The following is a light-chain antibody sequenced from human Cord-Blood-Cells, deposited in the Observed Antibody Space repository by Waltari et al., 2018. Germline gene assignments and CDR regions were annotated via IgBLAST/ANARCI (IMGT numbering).Light chain of an antibody. J-gene: IGLJ1*01. V-gene: IGLV2-18*02. CDR1: SSDVGSYNH. Sequence: QSALTQPPSVSGSPGQSVTISCTGTSSDVGSYNHVSWYQQPPGTAPKLMIYEVSNRPSGVPDRFSGSKSGNTASLTISGLQAEDEADYYCSSYTSSSTLVFGTGTKVTVL. CDR2: EVS. CDR3: SSYTSSSTLV.